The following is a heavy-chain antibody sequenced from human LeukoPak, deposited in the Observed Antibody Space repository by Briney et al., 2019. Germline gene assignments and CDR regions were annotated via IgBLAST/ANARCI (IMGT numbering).Heavy chain of an antibody. V-gene: IGHV4-59*01. CDR2: IFDTEDT. D-gene: IGHD7-27*01. Sequence: PSETLSLTCTVSGGSISRFYWSWIRQPPGKGLEWIGYIFDTEDTNYNPSLKRRVTISADTSKNKFSLKLTSVTAADTAVYYCAKHFKTTGGDAFNIWGQGTVVTVSS. J-gene: IGHJ3*02. CDR1: GGSISRFY. CDR3: AKHFKTTGGDAFNI.